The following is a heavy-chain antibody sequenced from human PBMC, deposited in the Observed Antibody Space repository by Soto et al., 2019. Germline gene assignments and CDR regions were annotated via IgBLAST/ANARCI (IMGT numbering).Heavy chain of an antibody. V-gene: IGHV2-5*02. Sequence: QITLKESGPTLVKSTQTLTLTCTFSGFSLTTDRVGVGWIRQPPGDALEWLAVIYWDDSKTYRPSLESSLTTTKDTSKTQIALTMTNMDSLDTATYYCAHAYGGRSLYGGQGTLVTVSS. J-gene: IGHJ4*02. D-gene: IGHD1-26*01. CDR3: AHAYGGRSLY. CDR2: IYWDDSK. CDR1: GFSLTTDRVG.